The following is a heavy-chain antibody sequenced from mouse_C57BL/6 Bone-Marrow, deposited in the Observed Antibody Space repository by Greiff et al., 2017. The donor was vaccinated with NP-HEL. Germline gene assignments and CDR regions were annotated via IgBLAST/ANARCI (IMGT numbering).Heavy chain of an antibody. J-gene: IGHJ4*01. V-gene: IGHV2-2*01. D-gene: IGHD1-1*01. CDR3: ARNWISSTTVLPYAMDY. Sequence: QVQLQESGPGLVQPSQCLSISCTVSGFSLTSYGVHWVRQSPGQGLEWLGVIWSGGSTDYNAAFISRLSISKDNSKVQIFFKMNSLQADDTAIYYCARNWISSTTVLPYAMDYWGQGTSVTVSS. CDR1: GFSLTSYG. CDR2: IWSGGST.